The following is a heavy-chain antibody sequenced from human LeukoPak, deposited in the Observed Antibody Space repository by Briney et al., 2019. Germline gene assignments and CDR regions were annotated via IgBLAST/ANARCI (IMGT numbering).Heavy chain of an antibody. V-gene: IGHV3-30-3*01. J-gene: IGHJ6*02. CDR3: ARGYDYYYYGMDV. Sequence: PGRSLTLSCAASGFTFSSYAMYWVRQAPGTGLEWEAVISYDGNNKYYADSEKGRFTISRDNSKNTLYLQMNSLRAKDTAVYYCARGYDYYYYGMDVWGQGTTVTVSS. CDR2: ISYDGNNK. CDR1: GFTFSSYA. D-gene: IGHD5-12*01.